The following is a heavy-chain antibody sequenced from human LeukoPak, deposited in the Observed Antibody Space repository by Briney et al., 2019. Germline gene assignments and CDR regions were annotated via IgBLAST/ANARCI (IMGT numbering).Heavy chain of an antibody. V-gene: IGHV3-30*18. D-gene: IGHD2-8*01. Sequence: PGRSLRLSCAASGFTFSSYGMHWVRQAPGKGLEWVAVISYDGSNKYYADSVKGRFTISRDNSKNTLYLQMNSLRAEDTAVYYCAKGEGYCTNGVCYSGPYYYYYYGMDVWGQGTTVTVSS. CDR2: ISYDGSNK. J-gene: IGHJ6*02. CDR3: AKGEGYCTNGVCYSGPYYYYYYGMDV. CDR1: GFTFSSYG.